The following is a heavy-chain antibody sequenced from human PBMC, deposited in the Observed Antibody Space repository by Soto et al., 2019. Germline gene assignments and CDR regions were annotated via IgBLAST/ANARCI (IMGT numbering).Heavy chain of an antibody. CDR2: ISDSGGST. Sequence: PGGSLRLSCSTSGFTFSSYAMNWVRQAPGKGLEWVSAISDSGGSTYFADSVKGRITVSRDNSKNRLYLQMTGLRVEDTAIYFCAKSPYGSALSGAGYGMDVWGQGTTVTVSS. CDR1: GFTFSSYA. D-gene: IGHD3-10*01. CDR3: AKSPYGSALSGAGYGMDV. J-gene: IGHJ6*02. V-gene: IGHV3-23*01.